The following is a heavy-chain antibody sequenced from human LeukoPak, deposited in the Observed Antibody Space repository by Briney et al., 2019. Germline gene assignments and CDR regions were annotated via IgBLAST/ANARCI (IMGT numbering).Heavy chain of an antibody. CDR2: IIPMFDTA. D-gene: IGHD2-2*01. CDR1: GGTFSSYA. V-gene: IGHV1-69*06. J-gene: IGHJ4*02. Sequence: SVKVSCKASGGTFSSYAISWVRQAPGQGLEWMGRIIPMFDTANYAQKFQGRVTTTADKSTSTAYMELSSLRSEDTAVYYCAVRNCSSTTCSGPLDYWGQGTLVTVSS. CDR3: AVRNCSSTTCSGPLDY.